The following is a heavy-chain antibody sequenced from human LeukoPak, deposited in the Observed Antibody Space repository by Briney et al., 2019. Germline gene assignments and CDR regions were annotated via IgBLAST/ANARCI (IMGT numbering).Heavy chain of an antibody. CDR1: GFTFSSYE. Sequence: GGSLRLSCAASGFTFSSYEMNWVRQAPGKGLEWVSYISSSGSTIYYADSVKGRFTISRDNAKNSLYLQMNSLRAEDTAVYYCARDSYSGYAEYDYWGQGTLVTVSS. CDR3: ARDSYSGYAEYDY. J-gene: IGHJ4*02. CDR2: ISSSGSTI. D-gene: IGHD5-12*01. V-gene: IGHV3-48*03.